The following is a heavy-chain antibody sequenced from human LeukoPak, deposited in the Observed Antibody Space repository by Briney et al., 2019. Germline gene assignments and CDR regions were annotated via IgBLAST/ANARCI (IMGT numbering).Heavy chain of an antibody. Sequence: ASVKASCKASGYTFTSYGISWVRQAPGQGLEWMGWISAYNGNTNYAQKLQGRVTMTTDTSTSTAYMELRSLRSDDTAVYYCARSPYYYDSSGYYHYWGRGTLVTVSS. J-gene: IGHJ4*02. CDR3: ARSPYYYDSSGYYHY. V-gene: IGHV1-18*01. CDR2: ISAYNGNT. CDR1: GYTFTSYG. D-gene: IGHD3-22*01.